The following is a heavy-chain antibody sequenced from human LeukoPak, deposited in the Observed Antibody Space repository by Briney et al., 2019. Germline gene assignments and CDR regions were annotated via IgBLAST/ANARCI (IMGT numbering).Heavy chain of an antibody. CDR1: GGSIGSYY. V-gene: IGHV4-59*08. D-gene: IGHD2/OR15-2a*01. J-gene: IGHJ4*02. CDR2: IYYSGST. Sequence: SETLSLTCTVSGGSIGSYYWSWIRQPPGKGLEWIGYIYYSGSTNYNPSLKSRVTISVDTSKNQFSLKLSSVTAADTAVYYCAGHHPRNTVDFWGQGTLVTVSS. CDR3: AGHHPRNTVDF.